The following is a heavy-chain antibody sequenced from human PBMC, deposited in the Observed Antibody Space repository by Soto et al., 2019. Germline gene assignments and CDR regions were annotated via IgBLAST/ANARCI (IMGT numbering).Heavy chain of an antibody. D-gene: IGHD3-10*01. V-gene: IGHV4-31*03. J-gene: IGHJ3*02. CDR2: IYYSGST. Sequence: QVQLQESGPGLVKPSQTLSLTCTVSGGSISSGGYYWSWIRQHPGKGLEWIGYIYYSGSTYYNPSLKSRVTIPVYTSKNQFSLKLSSVTAADTAVYYCARDDGGLPDAFDIWGQGTMVTVSS. CDR1: GGSISSGGYY. CDR3: ARDDGGLPDAFDI.